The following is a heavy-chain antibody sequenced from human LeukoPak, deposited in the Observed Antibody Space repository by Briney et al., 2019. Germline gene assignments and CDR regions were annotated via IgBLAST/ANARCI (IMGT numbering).Heavy chain of an antibody. CDR3: ARGGCSSTSCHSDY. J-gene: IGHJ4*02. CDR1: GFTFSSYA. D-gene: IGHD2-2*01. CDR2: ISYDGSNK. Sequence: GGSLRLSCAASGFTFSSYAMHWVRQAPGKGLEWVAVISYDGSNKYYADSVKGRFTISRDNSKNTLYLQMNSLRAEDTAVYYCARGGCSSTSCHSDYWGQGTLVTVSS. V-gene: IGHV3-30-3*01.